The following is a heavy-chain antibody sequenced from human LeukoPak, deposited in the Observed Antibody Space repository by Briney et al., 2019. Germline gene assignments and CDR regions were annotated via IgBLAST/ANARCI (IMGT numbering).Heavy chain of an antibody. V-gene: IGHV3-48*03. CDR3: ATLLIAAAPGY. Sequence: GGSLRLSCAASGFTFSSYEMNWVRQAPGKGLEWVSYISSSGSTIYYADSVKGRFTISRDNAKNSLYLQMNSLRAEDTAVYYCATLLIAAAPGYWGQGTLVTVSS. J-gene: IGHJ4*02. CDR2: ISSSGSTI. D-gene: IGHD6-13*01. CDR1: GFTFSSYE.